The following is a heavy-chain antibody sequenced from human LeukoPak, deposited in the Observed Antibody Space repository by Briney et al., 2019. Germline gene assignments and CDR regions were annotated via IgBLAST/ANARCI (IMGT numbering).Heavy chain of an antibody. Sequence: SETLSLTCTVSGDSISDYYWSWIRQPPGKGLEWIGSIYHSGSTSYNPSLKSRVTISVDTSKNQFSLKLISVTAADTAVYYCGRATGIAAAGIVDAFDVWGQGTMVIVSS. CDR1: GDSISDYY. J-gene: IGHJ3*01. D-gene: IGHD6-25*01. CDR3: GRATGIAAAGIVDAFDV. CDR2: IYHSGST. V-gene: IGHV4-38-2*02.